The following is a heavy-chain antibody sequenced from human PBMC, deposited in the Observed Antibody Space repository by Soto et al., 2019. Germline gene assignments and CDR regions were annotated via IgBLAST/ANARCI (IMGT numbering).Heavy chain of an antibody. J-gene: IGHJ5*01. Sequence: PSETLSLTCTVSGASISEYYWSWIRQPPGKGLEWIGYMYYSETTVYNPSLKSRVTISVDTSKNQVSLNLNSATAADTAVYYCARANSSSWYKLQYKWFDSWGQGTMVTVSS. CDR3: ARANSSSWYKLQYKWFDS. D-gene: IGHD6-13*01. CDR2: MYYSETT. V-gene: IGHV4-59*01. CDR1: GASISEYY.